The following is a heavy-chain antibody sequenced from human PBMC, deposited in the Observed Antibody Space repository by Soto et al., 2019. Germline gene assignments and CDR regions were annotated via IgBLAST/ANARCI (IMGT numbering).Heavy chain of an antibody. CDR3: AKDTFLYGGLFDY. J-gene: IGHJ4*02. Sequence: EVHLVESGGGLVQPGRSLRLSCAASGFTFDDYAIHWVRQAPGKGLEWVSGISWNSLTIGYADSVKGRFTISRDNAKDSLYLQMNSLRAEDTALYYCAKDTFLYGGLFDYWGQGTLVTVSS. CDR2: ISWNSLTI. D-gene: IGHD3-16*01. V-gene: IGHV3-9*01. CDR1: GFTFDDYA.